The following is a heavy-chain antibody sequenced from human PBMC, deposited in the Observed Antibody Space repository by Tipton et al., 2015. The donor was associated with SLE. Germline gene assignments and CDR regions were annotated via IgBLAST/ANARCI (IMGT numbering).Heavy chain of an antibody. D-gene: IGHD1-1*01. CDR1: GGSINNYY. V-gene: IGHV4-59*01. CDR3: ARSNSNFIFDY. J-gene: IGHJ4*02. CDR2: IYYSGYT. Sequence: TLSLTCTVSGGSINNYYWTWIRQSPGKELEWIGYIYYSGYTNYNPSLKSRVTMSMDTSKNQFSLRLSSVTTADTAVYYCARSNSNFIFDYWGQGTRVTVSS.